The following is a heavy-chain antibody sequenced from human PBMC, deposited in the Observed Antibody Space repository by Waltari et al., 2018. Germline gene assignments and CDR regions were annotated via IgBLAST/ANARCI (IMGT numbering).Heavy chain of an antibody. D-gene: IGHD1-20*01. CDR3: ARWDSPGRYFGD. CDR2: IPHTGNT. CDR1: GGSLNICF. V-gene: IGHV4-59*08. J-gene: IGHJ4*02. Sequence: QVQLQESGPGLVTPSETLSLTCSVPGGSLNICFWNWIRKPPGKGLQWIGYIPHTGNTKFNPSLKSRVTMAVDTSKSQFSLRLTSVSATDTAVYFCARWDSPGRYFGDWGQGTPVTVSS.